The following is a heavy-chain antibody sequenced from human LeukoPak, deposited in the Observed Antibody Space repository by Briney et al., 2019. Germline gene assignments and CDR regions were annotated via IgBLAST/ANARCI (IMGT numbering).Heavy chain of an antibody. CDR3: ARVTGYYYESTGYYHHAFDM. Sequence: ASVKVSCKASGYTFTGYYMXWVXXAPGQXXXXMGXXNPXXXGTNYAXKXQGRXTMTRDTSISTAYMELSRLRSDDTAVYYCARVTGYYYESTGYYHHAFDMWGQGTMVTVSS. D-gene: IGHD3-22*01. J-gene: IGHJ3*02. CDR1: GYTFTGYY. V-gene: IGHV1-2*02. CDR2: XNPXXXGT.